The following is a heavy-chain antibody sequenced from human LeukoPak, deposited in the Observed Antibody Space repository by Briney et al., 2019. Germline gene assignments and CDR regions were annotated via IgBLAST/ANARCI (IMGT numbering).Heavy chain of an antibody. CDR2: ISAYNGNT. J-gene: IGHJ4*02. CDR1: GYTFTSYG. Sequence: ASVKVSCKASGYTFTSYGISWVRQAPGQGLEWMGWISAYNGNTNYAQKLQGRVTMTTDTSTSTVYMELRSLRSDDTAVYYCAREFSGSYYMDFDYWGQGTLVTVSS. V-gene: IGHV1-18*01. D-gene: IGHD3-10*01. CDR3: AREFSGSYYMDFDY.